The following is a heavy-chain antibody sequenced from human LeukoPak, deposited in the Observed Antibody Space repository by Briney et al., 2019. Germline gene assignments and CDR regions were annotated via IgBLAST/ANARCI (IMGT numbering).Heavy chain of an antibody. CDR3: ARDFRYCDSTSCYDFDY. D-gene: IGHD2-2*01. CDR2: ISYDESHK. V-gene: IGHV3-30-3*01. J-gene: IGHJ4*02. CDR1: GFTLSSYA. Sequence: ALRLPWAASGFTLSSYAMHWVRQAPSKGLEWVAVISYDESHKYYADSVKGRFTVSRDNSKNMLYLQMNSLRAEDTAVYYCARDFRYCDSTSCYDFDYWGQGSLVTVS.